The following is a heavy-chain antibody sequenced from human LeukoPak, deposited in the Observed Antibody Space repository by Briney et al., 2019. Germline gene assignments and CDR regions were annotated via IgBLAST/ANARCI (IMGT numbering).Heavy chain of an antibody. V-gene: IGHV3-30*02. J-gene: IGHJ4*02. D-gene: IGHD2-2*01. CDR2: IRNVGNDK. Sequence: GGSLRLSCVASGFTFSSRDWMTWVRQAPGKGLEWVAFIRNVGNDKYYADSVKGRFFISRDNSKNTLSLQMNSLRAEDMAVYYCARGDLGYCSSTSCYASRPFDYWGQGTLVTVSS. CDR3: ARGDLGYCSSTSCYASRPFDY. CDR1: GFTFSSRDW.